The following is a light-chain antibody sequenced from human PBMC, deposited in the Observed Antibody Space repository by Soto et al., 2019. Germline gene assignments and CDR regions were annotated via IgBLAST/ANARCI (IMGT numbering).Light chain of an antibody. CDR3: LQYNSYPWT. J-gene: IGKJ1*01. CDR2: KAS. CDR1: QSFSSW. Sequence: DIQMTQSPSTLSASVGDRVTITCRASQSFSSWLGWYQQKPGRAPNLLIYKASSLESGVPSRFSGSESGTDVTLTISSLHPDDFASYYCLQYNSYPWTFGQGTKVDIK. V-gene: IGKV1-5*03.